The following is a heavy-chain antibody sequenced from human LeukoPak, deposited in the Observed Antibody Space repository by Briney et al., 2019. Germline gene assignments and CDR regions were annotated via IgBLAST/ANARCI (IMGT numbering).Heavy chain of an antibody. Sequence: PSETQSLTCTVSGGSVSSGSYYWSWIRQPPGKGLEWIGYIYYSGSTYYNPSLKSRVTISLDTSMNHFSLKMKSVTAADTAVYYCARLRFLEWLLSSEAFDIWGQGTVVTVSS. CDR3: ARLRFLEWLLSSEAFDI. CDR1: GGSVSSGSYY. V-gene: IGHV4-61*03. D-gene: IGHD3-3*01. CDR2: IYYSGST. J-gene: IGHJ3*02.